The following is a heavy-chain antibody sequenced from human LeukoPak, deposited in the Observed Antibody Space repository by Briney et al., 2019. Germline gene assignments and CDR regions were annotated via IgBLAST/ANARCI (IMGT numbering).Heavy chain of an antibody. CDR2: IYYSGST. D-gene: IGHD3-10*01. CDR3: ARPTSSGLGNDAFDI. Sequence: SDTLSLTCTVSGGSISSGGYYWSWIRQPPGKGLEWIGYIYYSGSTYYNPSLKSRVTISVDTSKNQFSLKLSSVTAADTAVYYCARPTSSGLGNDAFDIWGQGTMVTVSS. CDR1: GGSISSGGYY. J-gene: IGHJ3*02. V-gene: IGHV4-31*03.